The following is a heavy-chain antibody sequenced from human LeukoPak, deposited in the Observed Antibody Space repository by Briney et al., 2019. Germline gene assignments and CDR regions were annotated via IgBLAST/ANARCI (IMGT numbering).Heavy chain of an antibody. D-gene: IGHD1-14*01. CDR2: IRFDGSYK. CDR3: AKGDNSNHPDY. CDR1: GFTFSDCG. J-gene: IGHJ4*02. V-gene: IGHV3-30*02. Sequence: GGSLRLSCAASGFTFSDCGMHWVRQAPGKGLEWVAFIRFDGSYKYYADSVKGRFTISRDNSKNTLYLQMNGLRAEDTAVYYCAKGDNSNHPDYWGQGTLVTVSS.